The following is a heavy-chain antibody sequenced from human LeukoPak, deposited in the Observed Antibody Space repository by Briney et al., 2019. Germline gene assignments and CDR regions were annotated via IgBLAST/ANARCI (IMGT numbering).Heavy chain of an antibody. CDR3: ARDRGNDIPLDY. Sequence: ASVKVSCKASGYTFTGYYMHWVRQAPGQGLEWMGWINPNSGGTNYAQKFQGRVTMTRDTSISTAYMELSRLRSDDTAVYYCARDRGNDIPLDYWGQGTLVTVSS. J-gene: IGHJ4*02. V-gene: IGHV1-2*02. D-gene: IGHD1-1*01. CDR1: GYTFTGYY. CDR2: INPNSGGT.